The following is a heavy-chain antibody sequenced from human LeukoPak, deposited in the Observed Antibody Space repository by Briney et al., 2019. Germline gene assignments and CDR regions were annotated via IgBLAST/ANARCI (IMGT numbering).Heavy chain of an antibody. J-gene: IGHJ5*02. Sequence: ASVKVSCKASGYTFTSYDINWVRQATGQGLEWMGWMNPNSGNAGYAQKFQGRVIITRNTSISTAYMELSSLRSEDTAVYYCARGRGAADNWFDPWGQGTLVTVSS. D-gene: IGHD6-13*01. CDR3: ARGRGAADNWFDP. CDR1: GYTFTSYD. V-gene: IGHV1-8*01. CDR2: MNPNSGNA.